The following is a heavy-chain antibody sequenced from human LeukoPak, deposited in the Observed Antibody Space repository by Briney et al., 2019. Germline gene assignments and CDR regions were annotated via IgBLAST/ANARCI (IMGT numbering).Heavy chain of an antibody. J-gene: IGHJ6*03. CDR2: IWYDGSNK. Sequence: PGRSLRLSCAASVFTFSSYGMHWVRQAPGKGLEWVAVIWYDGSNKYYADSVKGRFTISRDNSKNTLYLQMNSLRAEDTAVYYCAKNGVWSGYYPYYYYYYMDVWGKGTTVTVSS. CDR3: AKNGVWSGYYPYYYYYYMDV. CDR1: VFTFSSYG. V-gene: IGHV3-33*06. D-gene: IGHD3-3*01.